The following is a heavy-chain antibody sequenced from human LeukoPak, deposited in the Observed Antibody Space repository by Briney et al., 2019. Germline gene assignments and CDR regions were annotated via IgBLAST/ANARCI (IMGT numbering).Heavy chain of an antibody. CDR3: ARDGLTGTTDGTLDF. J-gene: IGHJ4*02. V-gene: IGHV3-30-3*01. Sequence: GGSLRLSCVASGFTFSHFSMHWVRQAPGKGLEWVAVILYDGSNKDYADSVKGRFTISRDNSKNTLYLQMNSLRTEDTAMYCCARDGLTGTTDGTLDFWGQGTLVTVSS. CDR1: GFTFSHFS. CDR2: ILYDGSNK. D-gene: IGHD1-20*01.